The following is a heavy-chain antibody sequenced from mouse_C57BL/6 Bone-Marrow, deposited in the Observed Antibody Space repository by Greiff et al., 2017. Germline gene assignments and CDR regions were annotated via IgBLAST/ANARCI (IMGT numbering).Heavy chain of an antibody. CDR1: GYTFTSYW. CDR2: IDPSDSYT. Sequence: VQLQQPGAELVKPGASVKLSCKASGYTFTSYWMQWVKQRPGQGLEWIGEIDPSDSYTNYNQKFKGKATLTVDTSSSTACMQLSSLTSEDSAVYYCARTTTVVAEAYWGQGTLVTVSA. J-gene: IGHJ3*01. D-gene: IGHD1-1*01. V-gene: IGHV1-50*01. CDR3: ARTTTVVAEAY.